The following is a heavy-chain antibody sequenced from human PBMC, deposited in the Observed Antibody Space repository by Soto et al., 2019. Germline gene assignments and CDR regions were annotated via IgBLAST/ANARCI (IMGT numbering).Heavy chain of an antibody. V-gene: IGHV4-39*01. CDR2: IYYSGST. CDR3: ARHYGRCSSTSCYFFSSGWNDAFDI. CDR1: GGSISSSSYY. Sequence: SETLSLTCTVSGGSISSSSYYWGWIRQPPGKGLEWIGSIYYSGSTYYNPSLKSRVTISVDTSKNQFSLKLSSVTAADTAVYYCARHYGRCSSTSCYFFSSGWNDAFDIWGQGTMVTVS. J-gene: IGHJ3*02. D-gene: IGHD2-2*01.